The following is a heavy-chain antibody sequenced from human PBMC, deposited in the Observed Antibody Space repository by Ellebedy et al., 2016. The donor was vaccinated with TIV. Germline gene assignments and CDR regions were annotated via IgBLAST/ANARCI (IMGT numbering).Heavy chain of an antibody. J-gene: IGHJ6*02. Sequence: PGGSLRLSCAASGFTFRSYGMHWVRQAPGKGLEWVAVIWYDGSNKYYGDSVKGRFTISRDNSKNTLSLQMNSLRAEDTAVYYSARRIAARPDYYYAMDVWGQGTTVTVAS. CDR1: GFTFRSYG. D-gene: IGHD6-6*01. V-gene: IGHV3-33*01. CDR3: ARRIAARPDYYYAMDV. CDR2: IWYDGSNK.